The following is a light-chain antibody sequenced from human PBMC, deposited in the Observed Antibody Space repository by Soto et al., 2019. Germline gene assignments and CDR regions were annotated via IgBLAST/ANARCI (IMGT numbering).Light chain of an antibody. CDR3: QQYYSTLVT. CDR1: QSVLYSSNNKNY. Sequence: DIVMTQSPDSLAVSLGERATINCKSSQSVLYSSNNKNYLAWYQQKPGQPPKLLIYWASTRESGVPDRFSGSGSGTDFTLTISSLQAEDVAVYYCQQYYSTLVTFGPGIKVDIK. V-gene: IGKV4-1*01. CDR2: WAS. J-gene: IGKJ3*01.